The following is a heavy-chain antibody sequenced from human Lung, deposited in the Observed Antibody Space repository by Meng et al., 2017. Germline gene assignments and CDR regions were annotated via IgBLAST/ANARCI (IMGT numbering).Heavy chain of an antibody. J-gene: IGHJ4*02. CDR1: GGSFSGYY. CDR2: IIDSGST. D-gene: IGHD6-19*01. V-gene: IGHV4-34*02. CDR3: VRRTYSSGWYFDY. Sequence: QAELKQWGAGLLKPSETLSLTCAVYGGSFSGYYWRWIRQPPGKGLEWIGEIIDSGSTNYNPSLKSRVTISVDTSKNQFSLRVTSVTAADRAVYYCVRRTYSSGWYFDYWGQGTLVTVSS.